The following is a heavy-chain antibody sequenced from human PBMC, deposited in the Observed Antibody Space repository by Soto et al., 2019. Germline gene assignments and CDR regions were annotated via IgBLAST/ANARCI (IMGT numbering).Heavy chain of an antibody. CDR2: INAGNGNT. CDR3: ARVPGYCSSTSCRSYGMDV. D-gene: IGHD2-2*03. V-gene: IGHV1-3*01. J-gene: IGHJ6*02. CDR1: GYTFTSYA. Sequence: ASVKVSCKASGYTFTSYAMHWVRQAPGQRLEWMGWINAGNGNTKYSQKFQGRVTITRDTSASTAYMELSSLRSEDTAVYYCARVPGYCSSTSCRSYGMDVWGQGTTVTVSS.